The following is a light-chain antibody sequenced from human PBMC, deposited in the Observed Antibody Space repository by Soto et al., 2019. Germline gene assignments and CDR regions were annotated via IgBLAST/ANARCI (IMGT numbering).Light chain of an antibody. V-gene: IGKV4-1*01. Sequence: DIVMTQSPDSLAVSLGERVTINCKSSQSVYSTNSKNYLDWYKKKAGQPPKLPIYWASTRESGVPDRFSGSGSGKDSTLTISSLQADYATVYYCQNHYSYSLTFGGGNKVEIK. J-gene: IGKJ4*01. CDR2: WAS. CDR1: QSVYSTNSKNY. CDR3: QNHYSYSLT.